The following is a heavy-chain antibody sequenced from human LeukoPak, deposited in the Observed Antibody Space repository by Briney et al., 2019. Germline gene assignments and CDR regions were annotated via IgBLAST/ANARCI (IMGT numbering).Heavy chain of an antibody. Sequence: SETLSLTCAVYGGSFSGYYWSWIRQPPGKGLEWIGEINHSGSTNYNPSLKSRVTMSVDTSKNQFSLKLSSVTAADTAVYYCARAGSYGYYYYYYMDVWGKGTTVTISS. CDR1: GGSFSGYY. J-gene: IGHJ6*03. CDR3: ARAGSYGYYYYYYMDV. D-gene: IGHD5-18*01. V-gene: IGHV4-34*01. CDR2: INHSGST.